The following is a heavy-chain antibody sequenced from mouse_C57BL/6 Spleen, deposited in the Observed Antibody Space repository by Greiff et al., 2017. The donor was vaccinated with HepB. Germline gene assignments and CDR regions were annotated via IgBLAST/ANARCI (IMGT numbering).Heavy chain of an antibody. Sequence: EVKLVESGGGLVQPKGSLKLSCAASGFSFNTYAMNWVRQAPGKGLEWVARIRSKSNNYATYYADSVKDRFTISRDDSESMLYLQMNNLKTEDTAMYYCVRPDYYGSYWFAYWGQGTLVTVSA. D-gene: IGHD1-1*01. V-gene: IGHV10-1*01. CDR1: GFSFNTYA. CDR3: VRPDYYGSYWFAY. J-gene: IGHJ3*01. CDR2: IRSKSNNYAT.